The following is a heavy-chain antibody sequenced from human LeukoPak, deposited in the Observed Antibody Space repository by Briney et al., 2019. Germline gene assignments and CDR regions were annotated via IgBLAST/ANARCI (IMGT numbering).Heavy chain of an antibody. CDR3: AKGAYYHGSGRYFDY. J-gene: IGHJ4*02. V-gene: IGHV3-23*01. D-gene: IGHD3-10*01. CDR2: ISGSGGAT. Sequence: QPGGSLRLSCAASGFTFSSYWMSWVRQAPGKGLEWVSAISGSGGATYYADSVKGRFTMSRDNSKNTLYLQMNSLRAEDTAVYYCAKGAYYHGSGRYFDYWGQGTLVTVSS. CDR1: GFTFSSYW.